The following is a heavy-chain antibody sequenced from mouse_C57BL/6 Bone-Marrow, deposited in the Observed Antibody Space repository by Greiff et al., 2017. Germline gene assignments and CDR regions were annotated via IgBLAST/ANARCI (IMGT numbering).Heavy chain of an antibody. CDR2: IYHGNGYT. CDR3: ASAGNYWAWFAY. Sequence: VQLQQSGAELVRPGASVKMSCTTSGYTFTSDGINWVKQRPGQGLEWIGYIYHGNGYTEYDEKFKGKATVTPDTSSSTAYMQLSSLTSEDTAIYFCASAGNYWAWFAYGGQGTGVTVSA. D-gene: IGHD2-1*01. V-gene: IGHV1-58*01. J-gene: IGHJ3*01. CDR1: GYTFTSDG.